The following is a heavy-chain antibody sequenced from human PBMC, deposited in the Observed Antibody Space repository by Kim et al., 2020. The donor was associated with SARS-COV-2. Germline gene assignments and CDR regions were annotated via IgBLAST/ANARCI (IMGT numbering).Heavy chain of an antibody. Sequence: GGSLRLSCAASGFTFSSYAMHWVRQAPGKGLEWVAVISYDGSNKYYADSVKGRFTITRNNSKNTMYLQMNSLRAEDTAVYYCASSLAYYDILAGYYSPYYFDYWGQEALVTVSS. CDR2: ISYDGSNK. CDR3: ASSLAYYDILAGYYSPYYFDY. D-gene: IGHD3-9*01. V-gene: IGHV3-30*04. CDR1: GFTFSSYA. J-gene: IGHJ4*02.